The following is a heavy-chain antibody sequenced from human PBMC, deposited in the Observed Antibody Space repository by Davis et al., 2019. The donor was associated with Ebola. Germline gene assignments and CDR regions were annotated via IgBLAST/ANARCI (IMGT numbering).Heavy chain of an antibody. CDR1: GFTFSDYY. CDR3: ARGTVDTAMVRYYYYYGMDV. CDR2: ISSSSSYT. Sequence: GESLKISCAASGFTFSDYYMSWIRQAPGKGLEWVSYISSSSSYTNYADSVKGRSTISRDNAKNSLYLQMNSLRAEDTAVYYCARGTVDTAMVRYYYYYGMDVWGQGTTVTVSS. V-gene: IGHV3-11*06. J-gene: IGHJ6*02. D-gene: IGHD5-18*01.